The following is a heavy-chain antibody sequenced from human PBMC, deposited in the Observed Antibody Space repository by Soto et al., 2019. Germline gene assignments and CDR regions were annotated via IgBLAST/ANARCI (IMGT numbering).Heavy chain of an antibody. CDR3: ARTKEFIAAAGYYYYGMDV. J-gene: IGHJ6*02. CDR2: IKQDGSEK. D-gene: IGHD6-13*01. V-gene: IGHV3-7*05. CDR1: GFTFSSYW. Sequence: PGGSLRLSCAASGFTFSSYWMSWVRQAPGKGLEWVANIKQDGSEKYYVDSVKGRFTISRDNAKNSLYLQMNSLRAEDTAVYYCARTKEFIAAAGYYYYGMDVWGQGTTVTVSS.